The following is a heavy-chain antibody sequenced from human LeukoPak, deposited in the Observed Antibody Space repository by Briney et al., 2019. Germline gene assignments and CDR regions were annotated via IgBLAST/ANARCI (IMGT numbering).Heavy chain of an antibody. CDR2: IYYSGST. CDR3: ARDNGEAVAGFTNWFDP. CDR1: GGSISSSSYY. V-gene: IGHV4-39*07. D-gene: IGHD6-19*01. Sequence: PSETLSLTCTVSGGSISSSSYYWGWIRQPPGKGPEWIGSIYYSGSTYYNPSLKSRVTISVDTSKNQFSLKLSSVTAADTAVYYCARDNGEAVAGFTNWFDPWGQGTLVTVSS. J-gene: IGHJ5*02.